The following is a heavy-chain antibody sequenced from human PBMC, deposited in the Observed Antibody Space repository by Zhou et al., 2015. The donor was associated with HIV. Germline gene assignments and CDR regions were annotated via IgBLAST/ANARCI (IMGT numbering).Heavy chain of an antibody. CDR3: ARDRPHGHYGSGSRYYYYGMDV. D-gene: IGHD3-10*01. V-gene: IGHV1-69*08. J-gene: IGHJ6*02. CDR1: GGTFSSYT. Sequence: QVQLVQSGAEVKKPGSSVKVSCKASGGTFSSYTISWVRQAPGQGLEWMGRIIPILGIANYAQKFQGRVTITADKSTSTAYMELSSLRSEDTAVYYCARDRPHGHYGSGSRYYYYGMDVWGQGTTVTVSS. CDR2: IIPILGIA.